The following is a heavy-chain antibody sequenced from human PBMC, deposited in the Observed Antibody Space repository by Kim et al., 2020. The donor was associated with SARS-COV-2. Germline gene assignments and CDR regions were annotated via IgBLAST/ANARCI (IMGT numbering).Heavy chain of an antibody. J-gene: IGHJ5*02. CDR3: ARTHYDFWSGYYFVFDP. V-gene: IGHV4-59*01. Sequence: LKSRVTISVDTSKNQFSLKLSSVTAADTAVYYCARTHYDFWSGYYFVFDPWGQGTLVTVSS. D-gene: IGHD3-3*01.